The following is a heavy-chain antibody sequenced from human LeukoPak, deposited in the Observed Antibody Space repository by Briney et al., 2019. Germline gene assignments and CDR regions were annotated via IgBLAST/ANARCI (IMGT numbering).Heavy chain of an antibody. CDR3: ATPGSRYNWNNVYAFDI. CDR2: ITPIFGTA. J-gene: IGHJ3*02. D-gene: IGHD1/OR15-1a*01. Sequence: SVKVSCKASGGTFSSYAISWVRQAAGQGLEWMGGITPIFGTANYAQKFQGRVTITADESTSTAYMELSSLRSEDTAVYYCATPGSRYNWNNVYAFDIWGQGTMVTVSS. CDR1: GGTFSSYA. V-gene: IGHV1-69*13.